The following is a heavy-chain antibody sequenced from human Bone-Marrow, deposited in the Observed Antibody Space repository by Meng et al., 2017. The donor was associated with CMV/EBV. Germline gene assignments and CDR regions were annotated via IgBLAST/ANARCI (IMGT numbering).Heavy chain of an antibody. J-gene: IGHJ4*02. V-gene: IGHV4-34*01. CDR3: ARGGLGGSNYFDY. CDR2: INHSGST. D-gene: IGHD1-26*01. Sequence: SETLSLTCAVYGGSFSGYYWSWIRQPPGKGLEWIGEINHSGSTNYNPSLKSRVTISVDTSKNQFSLKLSSVTAADTAVYYCARGGLGGSNYFDYWGQGTLVTVSS. CDR1: GGSFSGYY.